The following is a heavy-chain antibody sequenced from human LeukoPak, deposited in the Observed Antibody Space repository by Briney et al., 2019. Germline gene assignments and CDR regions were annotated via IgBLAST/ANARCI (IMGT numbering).Heavy chain of an antibody. CDR2: IKQDGSEK. Sequence: GGSLRLSCAASGFTFSSYWMSWVRQAPGKGLEWVAYIKQDGSEKYYVGSVRGRFTISRDNDKNSLYLQMNSLRVEDMAVYYCARILLRAPDYWGQGTLVTVSS. J-gene: IGHJ4*02. V-gene: IGHV3-7*01. CDR3: ARILLRAPDY. CDR1: GFTFSSYW.